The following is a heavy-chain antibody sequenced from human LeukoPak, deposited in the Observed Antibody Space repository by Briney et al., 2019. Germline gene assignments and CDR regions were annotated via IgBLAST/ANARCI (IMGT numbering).Heavy chain of an antibody. CDR2: IYYSGST. D-gene: IGHD4-17*01. CDR3: ARHLRTTVTTLSWFDP. CDR1: GGSIGSSSYY. J-gene: IGHJ5*02. Sequence: SETLSLTCTVSGGSIGSSSYYWGWIRQPPGKGLEWIGSIYYSGSTYYNPSLKSRVTISVDTSKNQFSLKLSSVTAADTAVYYYARHLRTTVTTLSWFDPWGQGTLVTVSS. V-gene: IGHV4-39*01.